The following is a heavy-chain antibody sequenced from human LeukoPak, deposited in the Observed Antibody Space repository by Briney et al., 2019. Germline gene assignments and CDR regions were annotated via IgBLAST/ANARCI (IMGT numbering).Heavy chain of an antibody. CDR2: IRYDGSNK. D-gene: IGHD6-19*01. V-gene: IGHV3-30*02. Sequence: PGGSLRLSCAASGFTFSSYSMNWVRQAPGKGLEWVAFIRYDGSNKYYADSVKGRFTISRDNSKNTLYLQMNSLRAEDTAVYYCAKAMVSGWYWEDYWGQGTLVTVSS. CDR1: GFTFSSYS. CDR3: AKAMVSGWYWEDY. J-gene: IGHJ4*02.